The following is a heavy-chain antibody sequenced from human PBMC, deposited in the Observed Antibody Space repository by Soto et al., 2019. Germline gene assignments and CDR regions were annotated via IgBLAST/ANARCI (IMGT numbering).Heavy chain of an antibody. CDR1: GLAMPYGGSS. J-gene: IGHJ4*02. Sequence: SEPLPLTVIFSGLAMPYGGSSSNSIRHSPEKVLYWLGYIGHRETTDYNLSFKSRLSLSIDRTRNQFSLSLSSMTAVYKAVYYCARGGRYASFDFWGQGIQVPVSS. CDR2: IGHRETT. D-gene: IGHD2-15*01. V-gene: IGHV4-30-2*06. CDR3: ARGGRYASFDF.